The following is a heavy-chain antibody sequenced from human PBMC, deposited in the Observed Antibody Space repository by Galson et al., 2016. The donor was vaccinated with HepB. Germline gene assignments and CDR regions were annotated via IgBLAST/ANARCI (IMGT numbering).Heavy chain of an antibody. D-gene: IGHD3/OR15-3a*01. CDR1: GFTFSGYA. J-gene: IGHJ6*03. CDR3: AKDPVRDFYYNYYMDV. CDR2: ISGSGDNT. Sequence: SLRLSCAASGFTFSGYAMNWVRQTPGKGLEWVSAISGSGDNTYYADSVKGRFTISRDNSKNTLYLQMNSLRAEDTAVYYCAKDPVRDFYYNYYMDVWGKGTTVTVSS. V-gene: IGHV3-23*01.